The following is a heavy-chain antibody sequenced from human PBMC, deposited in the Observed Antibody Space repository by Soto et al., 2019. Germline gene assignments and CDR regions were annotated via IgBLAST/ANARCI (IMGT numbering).Heavy chain of an antibody. CDR2: ISYDGSNK. J-gene: IGHJ6*02. CDR1: GFTFSSYG. Sequence: QVQLVESGGGVVQPGRSLRLSCAASGFTFSSYGMHWVRQAPGKGLEWVAVISYDGSNKYYADSVKGRFTISRDNSKNTLYLQINSLRAEDTAVYYCAKEGDIVVVPAAISYYYYGMDVWGQGTTVTVSS. CDR3: AKEGDIVVVPAAISYYYYGMDV. D-gene: IGHD2-2*01. V-gene: IGHV3-30*18.